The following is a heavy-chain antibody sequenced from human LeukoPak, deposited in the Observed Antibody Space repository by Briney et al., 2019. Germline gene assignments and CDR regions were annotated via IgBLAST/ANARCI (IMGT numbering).Heavy chain of an antibody. D-gene: IGHD3-3*01. CDR3: ARDRGFQFLEWSLDV. J-gene: IGHJ6*02. CDR1: GFTFSSYC. Sequence: GGSLRLSCEASGFTFSSYCMHWVRQAPGKGLEWVAVIWYLGGTDKDYTDSVNGRFTISRDNSKNTLYLQMNSLRDEDTAVYYCARDRGFQFLEWSLDVWGRGTTVTVSS. CDR2: IWYLGGTDK. V-gene: IGHV3-33*01.